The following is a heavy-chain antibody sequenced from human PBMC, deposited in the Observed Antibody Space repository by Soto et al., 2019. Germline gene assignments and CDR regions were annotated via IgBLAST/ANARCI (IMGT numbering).Heavy chain of an antibody. CDR3: ARDGGRHSGGVDY. CDR1: GGTFSSYS. Sequence: QVQLVQSGAEVKKPGSSVKVSCKASGGTFSSYSINWVRQAPGQGLEWMGEIIPIFGTAHYAQKFQGRVTITADESTSTAYMELSSLRAEDTAVYYCARDGGRHSGGVDYWGQRTLVTVSS. CDR2: IIPIFGTA. V-gene: IGHV1-69*01. D-gene: IGHD1-26*01. J-gene: IGHJ4*02.